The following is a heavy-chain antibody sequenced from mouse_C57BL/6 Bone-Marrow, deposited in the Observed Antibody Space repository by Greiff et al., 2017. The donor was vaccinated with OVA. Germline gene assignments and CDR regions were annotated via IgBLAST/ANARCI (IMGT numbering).Heavy chain of an antibody. CDR3: TRGEGDYYGSYAMGY. V-gene: IGHV1-15*01. CDR1: GYTFTDYE. J-gene: IGHJ4*01. D-gene: IGHD1-1*01. CDR2: IDPETGGT. Sequence: VQLQQSGAELVRPGASVTLSCKASGYTFTDYEMHWVKQTPVHGLEWIGAIDPETGGTAYNQKFKGKAILTADKSSSTAYMELRSLTSEDSAVYYCTRGEGDYYGSYAMGYWGQGTSVTVSS.